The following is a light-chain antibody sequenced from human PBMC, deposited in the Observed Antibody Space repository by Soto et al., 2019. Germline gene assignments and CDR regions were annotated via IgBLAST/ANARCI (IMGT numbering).Light chain of an antibody. Sequence: DIVMTQSPATLSVSPGERATLSCRASQSVSNNLAWYQQKPGQAPRLLIYGASTRATGIPARFSGSGSGTESTLTISSLQSADFAVYYCQQYNEWPLTFGGGTKVDI. V-gene: IGKV3-15*01. CDR2: GAS. CDR1: QSVSNN. CDR3: QQYNEWPLT. J-gene: IGKJ4*01.